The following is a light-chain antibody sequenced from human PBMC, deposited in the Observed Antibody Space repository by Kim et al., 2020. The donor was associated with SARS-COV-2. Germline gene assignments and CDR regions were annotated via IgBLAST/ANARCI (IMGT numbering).Light chain of an antibody. CDR1: SLRSCY. Sequence: SSELTQDPVVSVALGQTVRITCQGDSLRSCYASWYQQKPGQAPVLVIYAKDNRHSGIPDRFSGSNSGNTASLTITGAQAEDEADYYCYSRDSSCNHWVFGGGTKLTVL. CDR3: YSRDSSCNHWV. V-gene: IGLV3-19*01. CDR2: AKD. J-gene: IGLJ3*02.